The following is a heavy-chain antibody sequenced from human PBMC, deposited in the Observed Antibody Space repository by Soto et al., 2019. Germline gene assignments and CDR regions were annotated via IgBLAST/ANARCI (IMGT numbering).Heavy chain of an antibody. CDR3: AKDRDIVVVTQPPQH. CDR2: ISYDGSNK. J-gene: IGHJ1*01. D-gene: IGHD2-21*02. V-gene: IGHV3-30*18. Sequence: VAVISYDGSNKYYADSVKGRFTISRDNSKNTLYLQMNSLRAEDTAVYYCAKDRDIVVVTQPPQHWGQGTLVTVSS.